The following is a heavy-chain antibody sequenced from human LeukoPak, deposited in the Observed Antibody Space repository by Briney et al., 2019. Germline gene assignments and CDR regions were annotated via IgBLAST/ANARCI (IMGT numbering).Heavy chain of an antibody. CDR3: ARVSGPFSYGNWFDA. Sequence: SETLSLTCTVSGGSISISNYYWGWIRQPPGKGLEWIGSMSYSGRTYYNPSLKTRVTVSLDTSKNQFSLNLISVTAADTAVYYCARVSGPFSYGNWFDAWGQGTLVTVSS. CDR1: GGSISISNYY. D-gene: IGHD5-18*01. CDR2: MSYSGRT. J-gene: IGHJ5*02. V-gene: IGHV4-39*07.